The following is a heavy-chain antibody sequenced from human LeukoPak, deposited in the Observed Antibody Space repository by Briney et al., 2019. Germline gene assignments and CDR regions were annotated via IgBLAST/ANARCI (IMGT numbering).Heavy chain of an antibody. CDR2: ISYDGSNK. Sequence: GGSLRLSCAASGFTLSSYAMHWVRQAPGKGLEWVAVISYDGSNKYYADSVKGRFTISRDNSKNTLYLQMNSLRAEDTAVYYCARGDRGYCSSTSCYGDAFDIWGQGTMVTVSS. CDR1: GFTLSSYA. D-gene: IGHD2-2*01. J-gene: IGHJ3*02. CDR3: ARGDRGYCSSTSCYGDAFDI. V-gene: IGHV3-30*01.